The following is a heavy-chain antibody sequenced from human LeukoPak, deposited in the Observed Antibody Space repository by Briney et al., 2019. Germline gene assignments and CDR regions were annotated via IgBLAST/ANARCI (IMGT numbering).Heavy chain of an antibody. CDR1: GYTFTSYG. J-gene: IGHJ4*02. CDR3: ARDLALRLGEVSLSHFDY. V-gene: IGHV1-18*01. D-gene: IGHD3-16*02. Sequence: ASVKVSCKASGYTFTSYGISWVRQAPGQGLEWMGWISAYNGNTNYAQKLQGRVTMTTDTSTSTAYMELRSLRSDDRAVYYCARDLALRLGEVSLSHFDYWGQGTLVTVSS. CDR2: ISAYNGNT.